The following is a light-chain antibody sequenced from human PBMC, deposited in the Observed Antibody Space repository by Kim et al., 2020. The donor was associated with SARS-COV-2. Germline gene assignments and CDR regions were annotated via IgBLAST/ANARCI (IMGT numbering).Light chain of an antibody. CDR1: SLRSYY. CDR3: NSRESSANHWM. Sequence: ALGQTVKITCQGDSLRSYYASWYQQKPGQAPVLVFYGKNNRPSGIPDRFSGSYSGNTAPLTITAAQAEDEADYYCNSRESSANHWMFGGGTQLTVL. V-gene: IGLV3-19*01. J-gene: IGLJ3*02. CDR2: GKN.